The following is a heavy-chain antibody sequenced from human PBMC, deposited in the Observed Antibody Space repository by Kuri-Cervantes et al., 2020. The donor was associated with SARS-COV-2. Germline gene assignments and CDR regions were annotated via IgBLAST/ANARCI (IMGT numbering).Heavy chain of an antibody. V-gene: IGHV4-39*01. CDR3: ARSRGYCSSTSCFYYYGMDV. CDR1: AGSISSSSYY. D-gene: IGHD2-2*01. CDR2: IYYSGST. Sequence: GSLRLSCTVSAGSISSSSYYWGWIRQPPGKGLEWIGSIYYSGSTYYNPSLKSRVTISVDTSKNQFSLKLSSVTAADTAVYYCARSRGYCSSTSCFYYYGMDVWGQGTTVTVSS. J-gene: IGHJ6*02.